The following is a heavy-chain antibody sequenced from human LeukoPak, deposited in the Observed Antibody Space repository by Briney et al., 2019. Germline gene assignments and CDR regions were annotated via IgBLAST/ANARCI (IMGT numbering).Heavy chain of an antibody. CDR2: VNTDGSHT. CDR1: GFTFSSYW. V-gene: IGHV3-74*01. D-gene: IGHD2/OR15-2a*01. Sequence: PGGSLRLSRAASGFTFSSYWMHWVRQAPAKGLMWVSRVNTDGSHTNYADSLKGPFTISRDNAKNALYLQMNSLRAEDTAIYYCARVAPTFWAFPHWGEGALVTVSS. CDR3: ARVAPTFWAFPH. J-gene: IGHJ4*02.